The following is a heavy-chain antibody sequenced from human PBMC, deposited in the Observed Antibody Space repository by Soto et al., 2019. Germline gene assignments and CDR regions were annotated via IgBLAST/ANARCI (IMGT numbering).Heavy chain of an antibody. CDR1: GFTFSSYS. D-gene: IGHD6-19*01. CDR3: AKVGSGIAVAGTLGI. V-gene: IGHV3-23*01. J-gene: IGHJ6*02. CDR2: ISGSGGST. Sequence: GGSLRLSCAASGFTFSSYSMNWVRQAPGKGLEWVSAISGSGGSTYYADSVKGRFTISRDNSKNTLYLQMNSLRAEDTAVYYCAKVGSGIAVAGTLGIWGQGTTVTVSS.